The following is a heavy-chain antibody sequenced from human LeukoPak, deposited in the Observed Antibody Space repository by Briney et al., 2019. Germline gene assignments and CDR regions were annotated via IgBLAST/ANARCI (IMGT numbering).Heavy chain of an antibody. Sequence: KPSETLSLTCTVSGGSISSYYWSWIRQPPGKGLEWIGYIYYSGSTNYNPSLKSRVTISVDTSKNQFSLKLSSVTAADTAVYYCARSIAAGDLTDFDYWGQGTLVTVSS. CDR1: GGSISSYY. D-gene: IGHD6-13*01. V-gene: IGHV4-59*08. CDR3: ARSIAAGDLTDFDY. J-gene: IGHJ4*02. CDR2: IYYSGST.